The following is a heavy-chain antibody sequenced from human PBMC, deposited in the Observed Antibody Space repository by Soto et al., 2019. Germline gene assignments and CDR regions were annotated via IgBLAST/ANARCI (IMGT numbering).Heavy chain of an antibody. V-gene: IGHV3-11*01. J-gene: IGHJ4*02. CDR2: ISSIGSTI. D-gene: IGHD2-15*01. CDR3: ARDRNLGYCSGGSCLGGFDY. CDR1: GFTFSDYY. Sequence: QVQLVESGGGLVKPGGSLRLSCAASGFTFSDYYMSWIRQAPGKGLEWVSYISSIGSTIYYADSVKGRFTISRDNAKNSLYLQMNSLRAEDTAVYYCARDRNLGYCSGGSCLGGFDYWGQGTLVTVSS.